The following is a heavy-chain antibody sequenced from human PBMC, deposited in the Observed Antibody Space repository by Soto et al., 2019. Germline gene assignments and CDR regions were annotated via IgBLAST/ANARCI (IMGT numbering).Heavy chain of an antibody. CDR1: GGSFSGYC. CDR2: ICHGGGA. CDR3: AGYSNSWSKYVKH. V-gene: IGHV4-34*01. Sequence: PSEALSLTCAVYGGSFSGYCWSWIRQTPGERLEWVGDICHGGGANYNPSLKSRVSFSMDPSKNQFSLKLNSVIAADTAVYYCAGYSNSWSKYVKHWGRGSLVT. J-gene: IGHJ1*01. D-gene: IGHD6-13*01.